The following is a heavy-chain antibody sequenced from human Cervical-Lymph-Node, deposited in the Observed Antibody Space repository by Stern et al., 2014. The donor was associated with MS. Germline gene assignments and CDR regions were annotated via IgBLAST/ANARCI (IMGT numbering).Heavy chain of an antibody. CDR3: ARDYEDTSMLFDH. J-gene: IGHJ4*02. V-gene: IGHV3-30*03. CDR1: GFTFSSYG. Sequence: QVQLVESGGAVVQPGRSPRLSCAASGFTFSSYGMHWVRQAPGKGLEWVTVISYDGNHNYYAASVKVRFTISRDNSKNTLHLQMNSVTPDDTAIYYCARDYEDTSMLFDHWGQGTLVTVSS. CDR2: ISYDGNHN. D-gene: IGHD2-8*01.